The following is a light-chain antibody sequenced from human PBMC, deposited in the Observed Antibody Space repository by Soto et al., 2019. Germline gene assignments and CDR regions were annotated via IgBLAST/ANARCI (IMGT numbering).Light chain of an antibody. CDR1: QGISSY. CDR2: AAS. CDR3: QQLHGYPLT. V-gene: IGKV1-9*01. Sequence: DIQLTQSPSFLSASVGDSVTITCRASQGISSYLAWYQQKPGKAPKLLIYAASTLQSGVPSRFSGSGSGTEFTLTISSLQPEDFATYYCQQLHGYPLTFGGGTRVEIK. J-gene: IGKJ4*01.